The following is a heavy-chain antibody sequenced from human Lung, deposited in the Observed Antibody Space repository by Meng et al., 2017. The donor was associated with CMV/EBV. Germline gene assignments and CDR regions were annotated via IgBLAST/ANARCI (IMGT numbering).Heavy chain of an antibody. D-gene: IGHD3-10*01. CDR3: AKGEGTGRSASDY. CDR1: GFTFSTYS. CDR2: ISSGSSTI. J-gene: IGHJ4*02. V-gene: IGHV3-48*04. Sequence: GESLKISCAASGFTFSTYSMNWVRQAPGKGLGWISYISSGSSTIYYADSVKGRFSIPRDNAEKTLCLHVNNLRGEDTAVYYCAKGEGTGRSASDYWGQGTLVTVSS.